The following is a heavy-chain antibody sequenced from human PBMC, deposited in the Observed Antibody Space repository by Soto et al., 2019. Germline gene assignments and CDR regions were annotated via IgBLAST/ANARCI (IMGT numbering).Heavy chain of an antibody. CDR3: ARDSHPGSWYFDL. V-gene: IGHV1-69*01. CDR1: GGTFSSYA. Sequence: QVQLVQSGAEVKKSGSSVKVSCKASGGTFSSYAISWVRQAPGQGLEWMGGIIPIFGTANYAQKFQGRVTITADESTSKAYMELSSLRSEDTAVYYCARDSHPGSWYFDLWGRGTLVTVSS. CDR2: IIPIFGTA. J-gene: IGHJ2*01. D-gene: IGHD1-26*01.